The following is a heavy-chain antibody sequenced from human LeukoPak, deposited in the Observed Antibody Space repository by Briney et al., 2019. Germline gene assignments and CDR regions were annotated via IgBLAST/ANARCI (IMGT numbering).Heavy chain of an antibody. CDR3: ARHSNYYGSGSYYKPFDY. J-gene: IGHJ4*02. CDR2: INHSGST. V-gene: IGHV4-34*01. Sequence: SETLSLTCAVYGGSFSGYYWSWIRQPPGKGLEWIGEINHSGSTNYNPSLKSRVTISVDTSKNQFSLKLSSVTAADTAVYYCARHSNYYGSGSYYKPFDYWGQGTLVTVSS. CDR1: GGSFSGYY. D-gene: IGHD3-10*01.